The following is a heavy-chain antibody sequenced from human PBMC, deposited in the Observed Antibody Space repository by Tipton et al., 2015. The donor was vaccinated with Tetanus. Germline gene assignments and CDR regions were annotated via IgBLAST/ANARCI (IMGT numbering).Heavy chain of an antibody. CDR3: ASGSSIRHGLDV. D-gene: IGHD2-2*01. V-gene: IGHV1-8*02. CDR2: LNPKSGSA. J-gene: IGHJ6*02. CDR1: GYTFTSYG. Sequence: QSGAEVKKPGASVKVSCKASGYTFTSYGLNWVRKAAGRGFEWMGWLNPKSGSAAYAPRFQGRVTMTTNTSITTAFMEVASLTYGDTAVYYCASGSSIRHGLDVWGHGTSVTVSS.